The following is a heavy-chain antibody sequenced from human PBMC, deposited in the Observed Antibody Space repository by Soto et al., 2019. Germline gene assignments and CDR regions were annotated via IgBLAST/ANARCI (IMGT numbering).Heavy chain of an antibody. V-gene: IGHV4-38-2*02. CDR3: ARELTYYDSSGYKLFDY. CDR2: IYHSGST. D-gene: IGHD3-22*01. CDR1: GYSISSGYY. Sequence: QVQLQESGPGLVKPSETLSLTCAVSGYSISSGYYWGWIRQPPGKGLEWIGSIYHSGSTYYNPSLKSRVTISVDTSKNQFSLKLSSVTAADTAVYYCARELTYYDSSGYKLFDYWGQGTLVTVSS. J-gene: IGHJ4*02.